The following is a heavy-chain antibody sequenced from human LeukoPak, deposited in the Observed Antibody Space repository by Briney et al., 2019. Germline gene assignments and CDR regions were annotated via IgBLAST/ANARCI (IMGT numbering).Heavy chain of an antibody. V-gene: IGHV1-18*01. CDR1: GXXXXSXG. D-gene: IGHD1-26*01. CDR3: ARNSGSYSLDYFDY. Sequence: ASVKVSCKAXGXXXXSXGXXWVRXXXXXXXXXXXXISAYNGNTNYAQKLQGRVTMTTDTSTSTAYMELRSLRSDDTAVYYCARNSGSYSLDYFDYWGQGTLVTVSS. CDR2: ISAYNGNT. J-gene: IGHJ4*02.